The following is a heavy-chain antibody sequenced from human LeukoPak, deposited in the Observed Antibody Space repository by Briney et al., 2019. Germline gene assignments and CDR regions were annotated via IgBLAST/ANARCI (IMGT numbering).Heavy chain of an antibody. J-gene: IGHJ4*02. CDR3: ARDQGAGSYYDVY. Sequence: ASVKVSCKASGGTFSSYAISWVRQAPGQGLEWMGRIIPILGIANYAQKFQGRVTITADKSTSTAYMELSSLRSEDTAVYYCARDQGAGSYYDVYWGQGTLVTVSS. V-gene: IGHV1-69*04. CDR1: GGTFSSYA. D-gene: IGHD1-26*01. CDR2: IIPILGIA.